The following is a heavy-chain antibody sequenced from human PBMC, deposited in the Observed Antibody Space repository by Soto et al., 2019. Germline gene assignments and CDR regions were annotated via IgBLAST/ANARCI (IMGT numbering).Heavy chain of an antibody. Sequence: PGGSLRLSCAASGFTFSNAWMSWVRQAPGKGLEWVGRIKSKTAGGTTDYAAPVKGRFTISRDDSNNTLYLQMNSLKTEDTAVYYCSRDFDYWGQGTLVTVSS. CDR3: SRDFDY. V-gene: IGHV3-15*01. J-gene: IGHJ4*02. CDR1: GFTFSNAW. CDR2: IKSKTAGGTT.